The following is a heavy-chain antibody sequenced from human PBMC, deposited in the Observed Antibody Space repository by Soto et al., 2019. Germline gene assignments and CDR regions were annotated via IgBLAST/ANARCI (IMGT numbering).Heavy chain of an antibody. V-gene: IGHV5-51*01. Sequence: GEPLKISCNGSGYSFTSYWIGWVRQMPGKGLEWMGIIYPGDSDIRYSPSFQGQVTISVDKSISTAYLQWSSLKASDTAMYYCARRGYSYGFDYWGQGTLVTVS. CDR1: GYSFTSYW. CDR2: IYPGDSDI. D-gene: IGHD5-18*01. J-gene: IGHJ4*02. CDR3: ARRGYSYGFDY.